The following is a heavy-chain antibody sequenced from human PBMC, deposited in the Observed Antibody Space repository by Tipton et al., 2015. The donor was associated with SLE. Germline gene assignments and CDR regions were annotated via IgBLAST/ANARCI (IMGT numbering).Heavy chain of an antibody. J-gene: IGHJ4*02. CDR1: GFTFTEYD. V-gene: IGHV3-23*01. CDR3: AKDPAFYGDHAH. D-gene: IGHD4-17*01. CDR2: ISGGDGRT. Sequence: GSLRLSCAASGFTFTEYDMSWVRQAPGKGLEWVSTISGGDGRTYYADSVRGRLTISRDNSKNTLYLEMNSLRAEGTAIYYCAKDPAFYGDHAHWGQGTLVAVSS.